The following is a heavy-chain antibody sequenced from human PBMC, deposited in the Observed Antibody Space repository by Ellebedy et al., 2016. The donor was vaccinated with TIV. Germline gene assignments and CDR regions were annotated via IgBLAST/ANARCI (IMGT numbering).Heavy chain of an antibody. CDR2: ISYDGTNK. J-gene: IGHJ4*02. CDR1: RFIFSNYA. D-gene: IGHD6-19*01. CDR3: ARYNGWLGFDY. Sequence: GGSLRLSXAASRFIFSNYAMHWVRQAPGRGLEWVALISYDGTNKYYADSVRGRFTISRDNSKNTVYLQMDSLRAEDTAIYYCARYNGWLGFDYWGQGTPVTVSS. V-gene: IGHV3-30*04.